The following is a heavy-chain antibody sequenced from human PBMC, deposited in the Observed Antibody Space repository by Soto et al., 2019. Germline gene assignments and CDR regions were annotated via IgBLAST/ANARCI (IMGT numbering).Heavy chain of an antibody. CDR1: GYTFTSFG. J-gene: IGHJ4*02. D-gene: IGHD3-16*02. Sequence: QVQLVQSGPEVKKPGASVKVSCKTSGYTFTSFGISWVRQAPGQGLEWMGWITTDKGKTNYAQKFQGRVTMTTDTSTSTAYMELRSLRSDDTAVYSCATRYPAFDYWGQGTLVTVSS. CDR3: ATRYPAFDY. CDR2: ITTDKGKT. V-gene: IGHV1-18*01.